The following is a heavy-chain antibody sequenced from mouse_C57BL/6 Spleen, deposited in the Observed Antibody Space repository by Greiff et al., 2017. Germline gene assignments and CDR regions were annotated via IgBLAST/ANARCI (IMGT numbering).Heavy chain of an antibody. V-gene: IGHV5-6*02. J-gene: IGHJ4*01. CDR1: GFTFSSYG. CDR2: ISSGGSYT. D-gene: IGHD2-4*01. CDR3: ARQAPYDYDYAMDY. Sequence: DVKLVESGGDLVKPGGSLKLSCAASGFTFSSYGMSWVRQTPDKRLEWVATISSGGSYTYYPDSVKGRFTISRDNAKNTLYLQMSSLKSEDTAMYYCARQAPYDYDYAMDYWGQGTSVTVSS.